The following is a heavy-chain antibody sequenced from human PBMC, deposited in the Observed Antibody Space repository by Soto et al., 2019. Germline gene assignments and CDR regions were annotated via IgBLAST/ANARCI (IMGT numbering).Heavy chain of an antibody. CDR2: TYYRSKWYN. CDR1: GDSVSGNSAA. Sequence: SQTLSLTCAISGDSVSGNSAAWNWIRQSPSRGLEWLGRTYYRSKWYNDYAVSVKSRITVTPDTSKNQFSLHLNSVTPEDTAVYYCARVFPYYESSDKYFDYCGQGSLVIVSS. V-gene: IGHV6-1*01. CDR3: ARVFPYYESSDKYFDY. J-gene: IGHJ4*02. D-gene: IGHD3-16*01.